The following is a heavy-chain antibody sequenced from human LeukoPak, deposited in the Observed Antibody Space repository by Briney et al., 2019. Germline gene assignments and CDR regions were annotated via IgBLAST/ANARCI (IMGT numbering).Heavy chain of an antibody. CDR2: IYYSGST. J-gene: IGHJ4*02. Sequence: SETLSLTCTVSGGSISSGGYYWGWIRQHPGKGLEWIGYIYYSGSTYYNPSLKSRVTISVDTSKNQFSLKLSSVTAADTAVYYCARVYYDYVWGSYGDYYFDYWGQGTLVTVSS. D-gene: IGHD3-16*01. CDR3: ARVYYDYVWGSYGDYYFDY. V-gene: IGHV4-31*02. CDR1: GGSISSGGYY.